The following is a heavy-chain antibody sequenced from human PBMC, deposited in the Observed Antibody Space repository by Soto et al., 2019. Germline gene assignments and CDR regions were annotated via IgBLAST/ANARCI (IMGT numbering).Heavy chain of an antibody. CDR2: IIPIFGTA. CDR1: GGTFSSYA. V-gene: IGHV1-69*06. D-gene: IGHD3-9*01. J-gene: IGHJ6*02. Sequence: QVQPVQSGAEVKKPGSSVKVSCKASGGTFSSYAISWVRQAPGQGLEWMGGIIPIFGTANYAQKFQGRVTITADKSTSTAYMELSSLRSEDTAVYYCARERYDILTGYYPRYYYYYGMDVWGQGTTVTVSS. CDR3: ARERYDILTGYYPRYYYYYGMDV.